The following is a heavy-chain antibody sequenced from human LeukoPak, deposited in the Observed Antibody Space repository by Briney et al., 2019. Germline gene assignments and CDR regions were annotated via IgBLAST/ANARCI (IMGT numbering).Heavy chain of an antibody. CDR3: ARGGDYGSGSFRWRHFDS. J-gene: IGHJ4*02. CDR1: GFTFSSYA. D-gene: IGHD3-10*01. V-gene: IGHV3-30*04. Sequence: GGSLRLSCAASGFTFSSYAMHWVRQAPGKGLEWVAVISYDGRNENYADSVKGRFTISRDNPKNTLYLQMNSLRTEDTAVYYCARGGDYGSGSFRWRHFDSWGQGTLVTVSS. CDR2: ISYDGRNE.